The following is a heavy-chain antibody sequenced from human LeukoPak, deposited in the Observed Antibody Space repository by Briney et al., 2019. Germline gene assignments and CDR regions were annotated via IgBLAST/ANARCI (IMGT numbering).Heavy chain of an antibody. V-gene: IGHV1-8*01. CDR3: ARGHGPGGTRWPNLDF. CDR2: MNPNSGNT. J-gene: IGHJ4*02. Sequence: ASVKVSCETSAYTFTSYEINWVRQATGQGLEWMGWMNPNSGNTGYAQKFQGRVTMTRDTSINTAYMELSSLRSEDTAVYYCARGHGPGGTRWPNLDFWGQGTLTTVSS. D-gene: IGHD2-15*01. CDR1: AYTFTSYE.